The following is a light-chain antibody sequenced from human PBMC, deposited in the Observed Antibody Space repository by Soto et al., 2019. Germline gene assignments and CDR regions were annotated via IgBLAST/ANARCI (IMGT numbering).Light chain of an antibody. CDR1: QSVSSY. CDR3: QQRSNWPPALT. CDR2: DAS. Sequence: EIMLTQSPATLSLSPGERATLSCRASQSVSSYLAWYQQKPGQAPRLLIYDASNRATGIPARFSGSGSGTDFTLTISSLEPEDIAVYYCQQRSNWPPALTFGGGTKVEIK. V-gene: IGKV3-11*01. J-gene: IGKJ4*01.